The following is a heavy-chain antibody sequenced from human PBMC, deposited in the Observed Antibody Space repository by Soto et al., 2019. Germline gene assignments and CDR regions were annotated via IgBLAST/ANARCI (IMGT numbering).Heavy chain of an antibody. D-gene: IGHD5-12*01. CDR3: ARACGYSSYDSKSYYGMDV. CDR1: GFTFSSYG. CDR2: IWYDGSNK. V-gene: IGHV3-33*01. J-gene: IGHJ6*02. Sequence: QVQLVESGGGVVQPGRSLRLSCAASGFTFSSYGMHWVRQAPGKGLEWVAVIWYDGSNKYYADSVKGRFTISRDNSKNTLYLQMNSLRSEDTAVYYCARACGYSSYDSKSYYGMDVWGQGTTVTVSS.